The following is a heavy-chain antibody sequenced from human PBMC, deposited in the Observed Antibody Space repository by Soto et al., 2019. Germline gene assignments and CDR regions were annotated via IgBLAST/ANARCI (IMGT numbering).Heavy chain of an antibody. CDR1: ASSLTDHW. D-gene: IGHD6-19*01. CDR3: SRIRYASGWHEGMFEY. J-gene: IGHJ4*02. V-gene: IGHV5-51*03. CDR2: TYFGDSNT. Sequence: EVRLVQSGAEVKKAGESLKISCKGSASSLTDHWIGWVRQMPGKGLEWMGITYFGDSNTKYSPSFQGHVTISADKSSSTAYLQWTNLKASDTAMYYCSRIRYASGWHEGMFEYWGQGTLVTVSS.